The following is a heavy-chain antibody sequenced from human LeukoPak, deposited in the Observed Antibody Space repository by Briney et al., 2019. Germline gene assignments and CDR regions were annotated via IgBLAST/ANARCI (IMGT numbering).Heavy chain of an antibody. J-gene: IGHJ4*02. V-gene: IGHV3-23*01. D-gene: IGHD3-9*01. CDR2: ITGSGDTT. CDR3: AKWGDYDILTGYYVSDF. Sequence: GASLRLSCAASGFIFRNYAMSWVRQAPGKGLEWVSAITGSGDTTYYADSVKGRFTISRDNSKNTLYVEMNTLRAEDTAVYYCAKWGDYDILTGYYVSDFWGQGALVTVSS. CDR1: GFIFRNYA.